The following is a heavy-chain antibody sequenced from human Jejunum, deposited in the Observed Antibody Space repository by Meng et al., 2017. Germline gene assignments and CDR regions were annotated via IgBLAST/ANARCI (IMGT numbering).Heavy chain of an antibody. Sequence: ASVKVSCKASGYTFTNYEINWVRQAAGQGLEWVGWLNPNTGNTDYSQKFQGRVTITRQTSIGTAFMELSSLRSEDTAIYYCARGFDYWGQGTVVTVSS. CDR1: GYTFTNYE. J-gene: IGHJ4*02. CDR3: ARGFDY. V-gene: IGHV1-8*03. CDR2: LNPNTGNT.